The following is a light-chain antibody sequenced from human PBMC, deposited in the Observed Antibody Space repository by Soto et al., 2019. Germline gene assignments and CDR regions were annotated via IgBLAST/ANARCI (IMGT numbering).Light chain of an antibody. CDR2: AAS. V-gene: IGKV1-8*01. Sequence: AIRMTQSPSSLSASTGDRVTITCRASQGIRSYLAWYQQKPGKAPKLLINAASTLQSGVPSRFSGSGSGTDFTLTFSCLQSEDFATYYCQQYYSYPWTFGQGTKVDIK. J-gene: IGKJ1*01. CDR3: QQYYSYPWT. CDR1: QGIRSY.